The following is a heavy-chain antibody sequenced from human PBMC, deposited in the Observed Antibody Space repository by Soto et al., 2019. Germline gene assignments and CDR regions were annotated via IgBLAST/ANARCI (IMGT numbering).Heavy chain of an antibody. CDR1: GFTFSDYY. CDR2: ISGSSSYT. D-gene: IGHD4-17*01. CDR3: ARDSFNGDYVGEFGP. V-gene: IGHV3-11*05. J-gene: IGHJ5*02. Sequence: QVQVVESGGGLVRPGGSLRLSCAASGFTFSDYYMSWIRQAPGKGLEWVSYISGSSSYTNYADSVKGRFTISRDNAKNSLYLQMSSLRAEDTAVYYCARDSFNGDYVGEFGPWGQGTLVTVSS.